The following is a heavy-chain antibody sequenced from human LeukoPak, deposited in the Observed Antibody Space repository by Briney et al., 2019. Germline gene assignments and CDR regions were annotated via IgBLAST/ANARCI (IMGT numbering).Heavy chain of an antibody. CDR2: IYSGGST. CDR3: AKPHLERRSPYYFDY. V-gene: IGHV3-66*01. J-gene: IGHJ4*02. Sequence: PGGSLRLSCAASGFTVSSNYMSWVRQAPGKGLEWVSVIYSGGSTYYADSVKGRFTISRDNSKNTLYLQMNSLRAEDTAVYYCAKPHLERRSPYYFDYWGQGTLVTVSS. D-gene: IGHD1-1*01. CDR1: GFTVSSNY.